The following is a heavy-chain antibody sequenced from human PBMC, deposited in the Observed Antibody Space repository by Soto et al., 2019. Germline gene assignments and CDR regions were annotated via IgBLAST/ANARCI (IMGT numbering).Heavy chain of an antibody. CDR2: IGGRGNSA. CDR1: GFIFTNYA. V-gene: IGHV3-23*01. Sequence: GGSLRLSCAASGFIFTNYAMNWVRQAPGRGLEWVSVIGGRGNSAYYADSVQGRFTIPRDNSKNTLSLQMSSLTADDTAIYYCVREGRGSFDFWGRGTMVTVSS. CDR3: VREGRGSFDF. J-gene: IGHJ3*01. D-gene: IGHD5-12*01.